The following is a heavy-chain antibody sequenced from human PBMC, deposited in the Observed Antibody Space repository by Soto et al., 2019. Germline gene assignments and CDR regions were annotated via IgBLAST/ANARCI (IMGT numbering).Heavy chain of an antibody. J-gene: IGHJ4*02. D-gene: IGHD5-18*01. CDR1: GGSISSYY. CDR2: IYYSGST. Sequence: SETLSLTCTVSGGSISSYYWSWIRQPPGKGLESIGYIYYSGSTNYNPSLKSRVTISVDTSKNQFSLKLTSVTAADTAVYYCARGDTYFDYWGQGTLVTVSS. V-gene: IGHV4-59*01. CDR3: ARGDTYFDY.